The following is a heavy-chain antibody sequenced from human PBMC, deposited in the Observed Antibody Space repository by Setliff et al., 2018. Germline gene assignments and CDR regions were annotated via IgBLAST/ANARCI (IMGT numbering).Heavy chain of an antibody. Sequence: ASVKVSCKTSGYAFITFGMSWVRQAPGQGLEWMGWMSPVYGIANYARKFQGRVTLTADTSTTTAYLELTSLRDDNTAVYYCVRGPGPSVVVAIPFDHWGQGSLVTVSS. CDR2: MSPVYGIA. J-gene: IGHJ4*02. V-gene: IGHV1-18*01. D-gene: IGHD5-12*01. CDR1: GYAFITFG. CDR3: VRGPGPSVVVAIPFDH.